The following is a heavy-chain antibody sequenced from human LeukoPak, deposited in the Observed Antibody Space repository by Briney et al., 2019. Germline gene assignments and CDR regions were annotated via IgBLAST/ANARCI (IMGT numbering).Heavy chain of an antibody. CDR2: IYRGGDT. CDR3: AGRDGYNFFQH. Sequence: GGSLRLSCAASGFTVSSNYMSWVRQAPGKGLEWVSVIYRGGDTFYADSVKGRFTISRDNSRNTPYLQMNSLRAEDTAVYYCAGRDGYNFFQHWGQGTLVTVSS. V-gene: IGHV3-53*01. J-gene: IGHJ1*01. CDR1: GFTVSSNY. D-gene: IGHD5-24*01.